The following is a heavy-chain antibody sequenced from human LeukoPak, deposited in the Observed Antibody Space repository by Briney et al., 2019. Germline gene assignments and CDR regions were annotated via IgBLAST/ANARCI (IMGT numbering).Heavy chain of an antibody. D-gene: IGHD6-19*01. CDR2: INHSRST. CDR1: GGSFSGYY. CDR3: ASSGWYEGGID. J-gene: IGHJ4*02. V-gene: IGHV4-34*01. Sequence: PSETLSLTCAVYGGSFSGYYWSWIRQPPGKGLEWIGEINHSRSTNYNPSLKSRVTISVDTSKNQFSLKLSSVTAADTAVYYRASSGWYEGGIDWGQGTLVTVSS.